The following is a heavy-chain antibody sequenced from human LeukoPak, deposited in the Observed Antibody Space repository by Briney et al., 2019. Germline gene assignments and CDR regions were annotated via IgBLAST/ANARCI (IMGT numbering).Heavy chain of an antibody. CDR1: GGSFSDYY. CDR3: ARGLRLPSRSTPAVPHV. Sequence: PSETLSLTCAVYGGSFSDYYWNWIRQPPGKGREWIGEINHSGTANYHPSLKSRVTISVDTSKNQFSLRLTSVTAADTAVYYCARGLRLPSRSTPAVPHVWGKGTTVTVSA. V-gene: IGHV4-34*01. D-gene: IGHD2-2*01. J-gene: IGHJ6*04. CDR2: INHSGTA.